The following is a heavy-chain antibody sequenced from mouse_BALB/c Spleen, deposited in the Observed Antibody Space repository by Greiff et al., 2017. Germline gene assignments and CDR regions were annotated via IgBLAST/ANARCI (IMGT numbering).Heavy chain of an antibody. V-gene: IGHV1S56*01. D-gene: IGHD2-1*01. Sequence: QVQLQQPGPELVKPGASVRISCKASGYTFTSYYIHWVKQRPGQGLEWIGWIYPGNVNTKYNEKFKGKATLTADKSSSTAYMQLSSLTSEDSAVYFCARDGNEGAWFAYWGQGTLVTVSA. CDR1: GYTFTSYY. CDR2: IYPGNVNT. CDR3: ARDGNEGAWFAY. J-gene: IGHJ3*01.